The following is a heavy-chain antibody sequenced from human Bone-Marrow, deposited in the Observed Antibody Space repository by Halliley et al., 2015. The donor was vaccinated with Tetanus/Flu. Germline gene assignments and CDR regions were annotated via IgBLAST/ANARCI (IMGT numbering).Heavy chain of an antibody. J-gene: IGHJ4*02. CDR2: IYYSGNT. V-gene: IGHV4-59*08. Sequence: TLSLTCSVSGGSMNSSYWSWLRQPPGRGLEWIGSIYYSGNTYYNPSLRSRVTISVDMSNNQFSLNLSSVTAADTAVYSCARHEGPHHFLDTADYYISGWGQGALVTVSP. CDR1: GGSMNSSY. D-gene: IGHD5-18*01. CDR3: ARHEGPHHFLDTADYYISG.